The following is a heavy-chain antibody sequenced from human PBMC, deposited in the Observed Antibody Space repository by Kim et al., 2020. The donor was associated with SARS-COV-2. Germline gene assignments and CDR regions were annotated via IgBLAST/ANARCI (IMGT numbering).Heavy chain of an antibody. D-gene: IGHD3-16*01. V-gene: IGHV1-2*06. CDR3: ARGPGGSALDL. CDR2: INPNSGDT. CDR1: GDTFTGYY. Sequence: ASVKVSCKVSGDTFTGYYLHWVREAPGQGLQWMGRINPNSGDTMSAQVFEGRVTMTRDRSITTAYMELTSLRYDDTAVYYCARGPGGSALDLWGQGTMVTVTS. J-gene: IGHJ3*01.